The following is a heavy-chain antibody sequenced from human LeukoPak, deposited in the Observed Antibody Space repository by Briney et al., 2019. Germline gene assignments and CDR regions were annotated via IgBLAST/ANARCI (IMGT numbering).Heavy chain of an antibody. V-gene: IGHV3-30*01. D-gene: IGHD3-22*01. CDR2: ISYDGSNK. CDR3: ARDGGMYYYDSSGYFPDI. Sequence: GGSLRHSCAASGFTFSSYAMHWVRQAPGKGLEWVAVISYDGSNKYYADSVKGRFTISRDNSRNTLYLQMNSLRAEDTAVYYCARDGGMYYYDSSGYFPDIWGQGTMVTVSS. J-gene: IGHJ3*02. CDR1: GFTFSSYA.